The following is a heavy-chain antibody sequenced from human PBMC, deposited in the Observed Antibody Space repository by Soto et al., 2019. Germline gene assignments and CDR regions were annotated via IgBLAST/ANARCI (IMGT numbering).Heavy chain of an antibody. CDR1: GFTFSSYG. D-gene: IGHD6-6*01. CDR3: ARELQYSSSHYFDY. V-gene: IGHV3-33*01. J-gene: IGHJ4*02. CDR2: IWYDGSNK. Sequence: PGGSLRLSCAASGFTFSSYGMHWVRQAPGKGLEWVAVIWYDGSNKYYADSVKGRFTISRDNSKNTLYLQMNSLRAEDTAVYYCARELQYSSSHYFDYWGQGTLVTVSS.